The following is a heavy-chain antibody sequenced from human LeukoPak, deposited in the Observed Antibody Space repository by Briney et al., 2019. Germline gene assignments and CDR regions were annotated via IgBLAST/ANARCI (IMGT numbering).Heavy chain of an antibody. CDR2: IDYTRST. V-gene: IGHV4-59*01. D-gene: IGHD2-8*02. CDR1: GGSISSYY. CDR3: ARAGYRWDAFDI. J-gene: IGHJ3*02. Sequence: SETLSLTCTVSGGSISSYYWSWIRQPPGKELEWIGYIDYTRSTNYNPSLKSRLTISIDTSKNQFSLKLSSVTAADMAVYYCARAGYRWDAFDIWGQGAMVTVSS.